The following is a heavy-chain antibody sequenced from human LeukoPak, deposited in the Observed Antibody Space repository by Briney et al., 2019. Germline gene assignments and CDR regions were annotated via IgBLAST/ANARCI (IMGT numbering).Heavy chain of an antibody. CDR2: IIPILGIA. Sequence: SVKVSCKASGGTFSSYAISWVRQAPGQRLEWMGRIIPILGIANYAQKFQGRVTITRDTSASTAYMELSSLRSEDTAVYYCASPSSSSGWYHIDYWGQGTLVTVSS. D-gene: IGHD6-19*01. J-gene: IGHJ4*02. V-gene: IGHV1-69*04. CDR1: GGTFSSYA. CDR3: ASPSSSSGWYHIDY.